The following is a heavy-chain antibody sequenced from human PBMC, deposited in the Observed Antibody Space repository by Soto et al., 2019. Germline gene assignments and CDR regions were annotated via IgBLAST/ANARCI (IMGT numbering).Heavy chain of an antibody. J-gene: IGHJ4*02. CDR1: GYTFTSYA. CDR2: INADNGNK. V-gene: IGHV1-3*01. Sequence: AKVSCKASGYTFTSYAMNWVRQAPGQRLEWMGWINADNGNKKYSQKFQGRVTMTTDTSTSTAYMELRSLRSDDTAVYYCARDSPPVDYWGQGTLVTVSS. CDR3: ARDSPPVDY.